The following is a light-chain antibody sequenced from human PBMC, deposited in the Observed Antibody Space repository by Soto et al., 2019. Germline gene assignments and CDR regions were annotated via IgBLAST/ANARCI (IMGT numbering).Light chain of an antibody. J-gene: IGLJ3*02. CDR2: EVS. CDR3: TSYRSTTTWV. Sequence: QPALTQPASVSGSPGQSVTISCTGTSSDVGGYNYVSWYQHHPGKVPKLMIYEVSNRPSGVSNRFSGSKSGNTASLTISGLQPEDEADYYCTSYRSTTTWVFGGGTKLTVL. CDR1: SSDVGGYNY. V-gene: IGLV2-14*01.